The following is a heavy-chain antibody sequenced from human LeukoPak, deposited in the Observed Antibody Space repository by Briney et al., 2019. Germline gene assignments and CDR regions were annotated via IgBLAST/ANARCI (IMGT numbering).Heavy chain of an antibody. Sequence: SVKVSCKASGGTFSSYAISWVRQAPGQGLEWMGGIIPIFGTANYAQKFQGRVTITADESTSTAYMELSSLRSEDTAVYYCARDPNYYDSSGVVGYWGQGTLVTVSS. CDR3: ARDPNYYDSSGVVGY. J-gene: IGHJ4*02. D-gene: IGHD3-22*01. CDR1: GGTFSSYA. V-gene: IGHV1-69*01. CDR2: IIPIFGTA.